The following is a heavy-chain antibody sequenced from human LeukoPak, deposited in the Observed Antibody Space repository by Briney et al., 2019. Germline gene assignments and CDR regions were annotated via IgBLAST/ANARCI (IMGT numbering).Heavy chain of an antibody. CDR2: INHSGST. V-gene: IGHV4-34*01. CDR3: ARDRGAMDV. CDR1: GGPFSGYY. J-gene: IGHJ6*03. D-gene: IGHD3-10*01. Sequence: SETLSLTCAVYGGPFSGYYWSWIRQPPGKGLEWIGEINHSGSTNYNPSLKSRVTISVDTSKNQFSLKLSSVTAADTAVYYCARDRGAMDVWGKGTTVTISS.